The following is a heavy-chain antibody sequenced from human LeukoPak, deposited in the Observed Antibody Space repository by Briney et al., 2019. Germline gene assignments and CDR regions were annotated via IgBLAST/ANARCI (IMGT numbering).Heavy chain of an antibody. J-gene: IGHJ3*02. CDR2: ISAYNGNT. Sequence: ASVKVSCKTSGYTFTTYGITWVRQAPGQGLEWMGWISAYNGNTNYAQKLQGRVTMTTDTSTNTAYMELRSLRSDDTAVYYCARDRSPYYGDYTYSDAFDIWGQGTMVIASS. CDR3: ARDRSPYYGDYTYSDAFDI. V-gene: IGHV1-18*01. D-gene: IGHD4-17*01. CDR1: GYTFTTYG.